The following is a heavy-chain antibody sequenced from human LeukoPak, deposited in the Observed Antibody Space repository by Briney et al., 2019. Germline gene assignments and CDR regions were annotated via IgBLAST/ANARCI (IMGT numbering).Heavy chain of an antibody. Sequence: ASVKVSCKASGYTFTDYYMHWVRQAPGQGLEWMGWINPNSGGTNYAQKFQGWVTMTRDTSISTAYMELSRLRSDDTAVYYCARAGEPLYYFDYWGQGTLVTVSS. V-gene: IGHV1-2*04. CDR1: GYTFTDYY. CDR3: ARAGEPLYYFDY. D-gene: IGHD3-16*01. J-gene: IGHJ4*02. CDR2: INPNSGGT.